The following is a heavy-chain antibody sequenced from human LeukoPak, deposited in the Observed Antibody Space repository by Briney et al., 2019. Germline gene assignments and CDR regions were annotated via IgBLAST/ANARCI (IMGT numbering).Heavy chain of an antibody. V-gene: IGHV3-23*01. Sequence: SGGSLRLSCAASGFTFSSYGMSWVRQAPGKGLGWVSAISGSGGSTYYADSVKGRFTISRDNSKNTLYLQMNSLRAEDTAVYYCAKYSRRSYDSSGYLDYWGQGTLVTVSS. CDR3: AKYSRRSYDSSGYLDY. CDR1: GFTFSSYG. CDR2: ISGSGGST. D-gene: IGHD3-22*01. J-gene: IGHJ4*02.